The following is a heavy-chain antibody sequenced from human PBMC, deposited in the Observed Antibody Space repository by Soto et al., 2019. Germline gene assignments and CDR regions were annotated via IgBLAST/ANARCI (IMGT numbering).Heavy chain of an antibody. CDR1: GGSISSGGYY. J-gene: IGHJ4*02. CDR2: IYNSGST. V-gene: IGHV4-31*03. CDR3: ASPRAPYYFDY. Sequence: QVQLQASGPGLVKPSQTLSLTCTVSGGSISSGGYYWNWIRHHPGKGLEWIGYIYNSGSTYYNPYLKSRVFISADTSKNLLSLKLSSVTAADTAVYYCASPRAPYYFDYWGRGALVTVSS.